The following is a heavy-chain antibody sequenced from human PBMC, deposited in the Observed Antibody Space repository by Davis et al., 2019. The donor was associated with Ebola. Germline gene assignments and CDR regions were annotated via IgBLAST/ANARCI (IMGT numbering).Heavy chain of an antibody. CDR2: IYYSGST. J-gene: IGHJ4*02. CDR1: GGSISSYY. D-gene: IGHD1-26*01. Sequence: MPSETLSLTCTVSGGSISSYYWGWIRQPPGKGLEWIGSIYYSGSTYYNPSLKSRVTISVDTSKNQFSLKLSSVTAADTAVYYCARQFPTYYFFDYWGRGTLVTVSS. CDR3: ARQFPTYYFFDY. V-gene: IGHV4-39*01.